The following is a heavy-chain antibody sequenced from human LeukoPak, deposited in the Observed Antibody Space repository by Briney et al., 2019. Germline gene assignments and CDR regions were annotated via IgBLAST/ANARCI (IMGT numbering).Heavy chain of an antibody. V-gene: IGHV4-59*08. CDR3: AGRYYTDYYFGL. D-gene: IGHD2-2*02. CDR1: GGSISSYY. J-gene: IGHJ2*01. Sequence: SETLSLTCTVSGGSISSYYWSWIRQPPGKGLEYIGYIYYSGSTKYNPSLKSRVTISLDTSKNQFSLKLNSVIAADTAVYYCAGRYYTDYYFGLWGRGTLVTVSS. CDR2: IYYSGST.